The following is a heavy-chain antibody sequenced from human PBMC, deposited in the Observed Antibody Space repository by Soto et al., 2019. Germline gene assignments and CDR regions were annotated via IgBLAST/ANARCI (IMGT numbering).Heavy chain of an antibody. V-gene: IGHV4-30-4*01. CDR1: GGSISSGDYY. D-gene: IGHD2-2*01. Sequence: SETLSLTCTVSGGSISSGDYYWSWIRQPPGKGLEWIGYIYYSGSTYYNPSLKSRVTISVDTSKNQFSLKLSSVTAADTAVYYCARGGDIVLVPAAYFDYWGQGTLVTVS. J-gene: IGHJ4*02. CDR3: ARGGDIVLVPAAYFDY. CDR2: IYYSGST.